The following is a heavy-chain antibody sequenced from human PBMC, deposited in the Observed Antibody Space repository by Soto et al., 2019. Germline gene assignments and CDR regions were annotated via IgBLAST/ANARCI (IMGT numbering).Heavy chain of an antibody. Sequence: QVQLVQSGAEVKEPGASVKVSCKASGHTFRNYGISWVRQAPGRGLEWMGWSSTYNGNTDYAQKFQDRVTMTTDTSTTTAYMELRSLRSDDTAVYYCARDPRNTGTVFIGGFYIWGQGTMVTVS. CDR2: SSTYNGNT. D-gene: IGHD2-15*01. J-gene: IGHJ3*02. V-gene: IGHV1-18*01. CDR1: GHTFRNYG. CDR3: ARDPRNTGTVFIGGFYI.